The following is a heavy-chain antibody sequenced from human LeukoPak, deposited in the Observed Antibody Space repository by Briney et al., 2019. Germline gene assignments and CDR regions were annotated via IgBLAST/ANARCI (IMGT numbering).Heavy chain of an antibody. CDR3: AKDRCGGVSSSFNY. V-gene: IGHV3-23*01. CDR1: GFTFNNYV. Sequence: GGSLRLSCAASGFTFNNYVMSWVRQAPGKGLEWVSTISAGGSSTFYADSVKGRFTISRDNSKNTLYLQQNSLRGEDTAIYYCAKDRCGGVSSSFNYWGQGTLVTVSS. D-gene: IGHD2-15*01. CDR2: ISAGGSST. J-gene: IGHJ4*02.